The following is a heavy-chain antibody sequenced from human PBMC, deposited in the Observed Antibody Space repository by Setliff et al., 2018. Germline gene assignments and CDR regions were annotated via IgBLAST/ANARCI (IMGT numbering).Heavy chain of an antibody. CDR1: GYTFTSYD. D-gene: IGHD3-22*01. J-gene: IGHJ3*02. V-gene: IGHV1-46*01. CDR3: ARDVFPYHYEGAFDI. Sequence: ASVKVSCKASGYTFTSYDMHWVRQAPGLGLEWMGTINPSSGRTSYAQKFQGRVTMTRDTSTSTVYMDMSSLRSEDTAVYYCARDVFPYHYEGAFDIWGQGTMVTVSS. CDR2: INPSSGRT.